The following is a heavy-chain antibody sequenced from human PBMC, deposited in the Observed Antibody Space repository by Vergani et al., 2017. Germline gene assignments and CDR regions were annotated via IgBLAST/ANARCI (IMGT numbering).Heavy chain of an antibody. CDR2: INNSEGT. CDR3: ARRPYYYDSSGYSKYYYYGMDV. J-gene: IGHJ6*02. V-gene: IGHV4-34*01. CDR1: GGSFSGYN. D-gene: IGHD3-22*01. Sequence: QVQLQQWGAGLLKPSETLSLTSVVYGGSFSGYNWSGTGNPQGRGLEWIGEINNSEGTNYNPSLKRRVTISVDTSKNQFSLKLSSVTAADTAVYYCARRPYYYDSSGYSKYYYYGMDVWGQGTTVTVSS.